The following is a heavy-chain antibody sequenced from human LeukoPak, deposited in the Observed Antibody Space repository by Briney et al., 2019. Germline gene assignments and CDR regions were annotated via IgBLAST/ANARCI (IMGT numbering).Heavy chain of an antibody. V-gene: IGHV3-23*01. CDR3: ASHGYGGY. CDR1: GFTFSTYA. Sequence: GGSLRLSCAASGFTFSTYAMSWVRQAPGKGLEWVSAIVGSGGTTYYADFVKGRFTISRDNSKNTLHLQMSSLRAEDTAVYYCASHGYGGYWGQGTLVTVSS. D-gene: IGHD1-1*01. J-gene: IGHJ4*02. CDR2: IVGSGGTT.